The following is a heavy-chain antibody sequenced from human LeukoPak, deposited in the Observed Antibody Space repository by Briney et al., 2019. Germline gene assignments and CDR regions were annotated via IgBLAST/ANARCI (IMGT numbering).Heavy chain of an antibody. J-gene: IGHJ4*02. Sequence: AAVKVSCKASGYTFTGYYMQWVRQPPGQGLEGMGWINPNSGGTNYAQKFQGRVTMTRDTSISTAYMELSRLRSDDTAAYYCARVPVRVQGVIIPYFDYWGQGTLVTVSS. CDR1: GYTFTGYY. CDR3: ARVPVRVQGVIIPYFDY. CDR2: INPNSGGT. D-gene: IGHD3-10*01. V-gene: IGHV1-2*02.